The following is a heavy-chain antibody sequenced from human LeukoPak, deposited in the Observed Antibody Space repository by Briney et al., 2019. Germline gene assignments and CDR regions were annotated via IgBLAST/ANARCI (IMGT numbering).Heavy chain of an antibody. Sequence: SVKVSCKASGYTFTSYDINWVRQAPGQGLEWMGGIIPIFGTANYAQKFQGRVTITADESTSTAYMELSSLRSEDTAVYYCASPGRDGYRHYFDYWGQGTLVTVSS. CDR3: ASPGRDGYRHYFDY. CDR1: GYTFTSYD. CDR2: IIPIFGTA. V-gene: IGHV1-69*13. J-gene: IGHJ4*02. D-gene: IGHD5-24*01.